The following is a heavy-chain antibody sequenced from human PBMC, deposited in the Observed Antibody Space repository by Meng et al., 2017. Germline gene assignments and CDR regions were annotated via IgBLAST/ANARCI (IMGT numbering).Heavy chain of an antibody. CDR1: GFSLSTSGVG. V-gene: IGHV2-5*02. J-gene: IGHJ5*02. Sequence: HIPLKASGPTLVKPTQSLTLTCTFSGFSLSTSGVGVGWIRQPSGKALEWLALIYWDDDKRYSPSLKSRLTITKDTSKNQVVLTMTNMDPVDTATYYCAHRRGDSREGLFDPWGQGTLVTVSS. CDR2: IYWDDDK. CDR3: AHRRGDSREGLFDP. D-gene: IGHD2-21*02.